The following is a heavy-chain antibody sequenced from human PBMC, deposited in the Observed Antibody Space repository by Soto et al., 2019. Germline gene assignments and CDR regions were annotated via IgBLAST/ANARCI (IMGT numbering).Heavy chain of an antibody. D-gene: IGHD6-13*01. V-gene: IGHV3-30*18. CDR2: ISCDESNK. CDR3: AKDPPPTQQLDGRIDS. Sequence: QVQLVESGGGVVQPGRSLRLSCAASGFTLSNYGMHWVRQAPGKGLEWVAVISCDESNKHYADSVKGRFTISRDNSKNTPYLQMDSLSPEVTAVYYCAKDPPPTQQLDGRIDSWGQGTVVTVSS. CDR1: GFTLSNYG. J-gene: IGHJ4*02.